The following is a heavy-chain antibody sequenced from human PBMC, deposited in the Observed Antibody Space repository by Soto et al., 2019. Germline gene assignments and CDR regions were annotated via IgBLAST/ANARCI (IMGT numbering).Heavy chain of an antibody. Sequence: RQPPGKGLEWIGEINHSGSTNYNPSLKSRVTISVDTSKNQFSLKLSSVTAADTAVYYCARGERINAFDIWGQGTMVTVSS. V-gene: IGHV4-34*01. J-gene: IGHJ3*02. D-gene: IGHD2-15*01. CDR3: ARGERINAFDI. CDR2: INHSGST.